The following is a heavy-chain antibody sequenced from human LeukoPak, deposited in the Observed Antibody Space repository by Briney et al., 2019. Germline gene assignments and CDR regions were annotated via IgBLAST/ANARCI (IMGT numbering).Heavy chain of an antibody. D-gene: IGHD3-3*01. J-gene: IGHJ4*02. V-gene: IGHV3-23*01. Sequence: GGSLRLSCAASGFTSSSYAMSWVRQAPGKGLEWVSAISGSGGSTYYADSVKGRFTISRDNSKNTLYLQMNSLRAEDTAVYYCAKEPLTYYDFWSGLDLDYWGQGTLVTVSS. CDR3: AKEPLTYYDFWSGLDLDY. CDR2: ISGSGGST. CDR1: GFTSSSYA.